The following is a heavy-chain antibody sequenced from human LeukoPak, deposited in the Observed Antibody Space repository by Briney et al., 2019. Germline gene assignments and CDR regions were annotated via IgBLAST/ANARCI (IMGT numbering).Heavy chain of an antibody. CDR3: ARRRSGYGQIDY. CDR1: GGSISSYY. J-gene: IGHJ4*02. Sequence: SETLSLTCTVSGGSISSYYWSWIRQPPGKGLEWIGYIYYSGSTNYNPSLKSRVTISVDTSKNQFSLKLSSVTAADTAVYYCARRRSGYGQIDYWGQGTLVTVSS. D-gene: IGHD5-12*01. V-gene: IGHV4-59*01. CDR2: IYYSGST.